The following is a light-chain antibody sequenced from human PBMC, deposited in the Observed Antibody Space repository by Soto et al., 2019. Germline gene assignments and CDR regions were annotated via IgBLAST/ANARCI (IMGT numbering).Light chain of an antibody. CDR2: QDS. V-gene: IGLV3-1*01. J-gene: IGLJ3*02. CDR1: KLGDKY. CDR3: QALDSSTVV. Sequence: SYELTQPHSVSVSPGQTASITCSGDKLGDKYACWYQQKPGQSPVLVIDQDSKRPSGIPERFSGSNSGNTATLTISGTQAIDEADYYCQALDSSTVVLGGGTKVTVL.